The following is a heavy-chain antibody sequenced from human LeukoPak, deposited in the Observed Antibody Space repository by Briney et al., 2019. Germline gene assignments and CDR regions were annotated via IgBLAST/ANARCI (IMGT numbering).Heavy chain of an antibody. Sequence: ASVKVSCKASGYTFINYGINWVRQAPGQGLECMGWISGHNGNTNYAQKLQGRVTMTTDTSTSTAYMEPRSLRSDDTAVYYCARDLRRSSGWYDYWGQGTLVTVSS. V-gene: IGHV1-18*01. J-gene: IGHJ4*02. D-gene: IGHD6-19*01. CDR2: ISGHNGNT. CDR3: ARDLRRSSGWYDY. CDR1: GYTFINYG.